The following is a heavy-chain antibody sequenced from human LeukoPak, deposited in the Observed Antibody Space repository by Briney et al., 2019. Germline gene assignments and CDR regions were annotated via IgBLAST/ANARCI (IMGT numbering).Heavy chain of an antibody. CDR3: ARQIDGSYFDY. CDR1: GGSISSYY. CDR2: IYYSGST. Sequence: PSETPSLTCTVSGGSISSYYWSWIRQPPGKGLEWIGYIYYSGSTNYNPSLKSGVTISVDTSKNQFSLKLSSVTAADTAVYYCARQIDGSYFDYWGQGTLVTVSS. D-gene: IGHD3-9*01. J-gene: IGHJ4*02. V-gene: IGHV4-59*08.